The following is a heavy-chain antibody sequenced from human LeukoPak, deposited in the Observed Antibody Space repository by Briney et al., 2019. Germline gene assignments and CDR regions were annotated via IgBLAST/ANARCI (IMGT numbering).Heavy chain of an antibody. CDR1: GGSISSSSYY. Sequence: SETLSLTCTVSGGSISSSSYYWGWIRQPPGKGLEWIGSIYYSGSTYYNPSPKSRVTISVDTSKNQFSLTLSSVTAADTAVYYCARVPPIHPPSKGPSWFDPWGQGTLVTVPS. CDR2: IYYSGST. J-gene: IGHJ5*02. CDR3: ARVPPIHPPSKGPSWFDP. V-gene: IGHV4-39*01. D-gene: IGHD4-11*01.